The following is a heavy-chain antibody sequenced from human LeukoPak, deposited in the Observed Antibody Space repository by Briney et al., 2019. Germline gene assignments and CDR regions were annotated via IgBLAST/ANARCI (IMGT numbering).Heavy chain of an antibody. CDR1: GFGFSNYC. J-gene: IGHJ4*02. Sequence: GGSLRLSCAASGFGFSNYCMSWVRQAPGKGREWVANMNEDGSEKNYVDSVKGRFTISRDNAQDSLYLQVTSLRAEDTAVYYCARDRGYSNFEYWGQGTLLTV. D-gene: IGHD4-11*01. V-gene: IGHV3-7*01. CDR3: ARDRGYSNFEY. CDR2: MNEDGSEK.